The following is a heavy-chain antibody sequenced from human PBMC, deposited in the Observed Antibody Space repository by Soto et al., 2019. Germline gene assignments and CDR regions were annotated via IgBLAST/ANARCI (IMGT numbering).Heavy chain of an antibody. CDR3: ARGDYGTGGYPFPYFDY. V-gene: IGHV1-2*02. D-gene: IGHD2-8*02. CDR2: INPDSGAT. J-gene: IGHJ4*02. Sequence: HEHLVQSGAEVKRPGASLKVSCKASGYSFTGYYIHWVRQAPGQGLEWMGWINPDSGATNYEQNFQGRVTLTSDTPISTASMDLTSLTSDDTAVYYCARGDYGTGGYPFPYFDYWGQGTLVIVSS. CDR1: GYSFTGYY.